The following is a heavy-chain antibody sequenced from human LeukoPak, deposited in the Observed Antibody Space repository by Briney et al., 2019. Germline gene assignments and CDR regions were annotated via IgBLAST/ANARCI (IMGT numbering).Heavy chain of an antibody. V-gene: IGHV4-39*01. J-gene: IGHJ4*02. D-gene: IGHD2-15*01. Sequence: PSETLSLTCTVSGGSITSTSYYWGWIRQPPGKGLEWIASIYYSGNTYYNPALKSRVTISIDAAKNQFSLMLTSVTAADTAVYYCARLVPPGGGDCTGSNCHTVYYFDYWGQGTLVTVSS. CDR2: IYYSGNT. CDR1: GGSITSTSYY. CDR3: ARLVPPGGGDCTGSNCHTVYYFDY.